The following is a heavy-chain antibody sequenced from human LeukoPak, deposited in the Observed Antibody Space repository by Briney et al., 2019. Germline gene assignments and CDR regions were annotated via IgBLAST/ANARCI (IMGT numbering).Heavy chain of an antibody. Sequence: GRSLRLSCAASGFTFSTYWMHWVRQAPGKGLVWVSRIKSDESTNDAESVKGRFTISRDNAKNTVSLQMNSLRPEDTGVYYCARAPSEIGGYYPEYFRHWGQGTLVTVSS. D-gene: IGHD3-22*01. CDR3: ARAPSEIGGYYPEYFRH. CDR1: GFTFSTYW. J-gene: IGHJ1*01. CDR2: IKSDEST. V-gene: IGHV3-74*01.